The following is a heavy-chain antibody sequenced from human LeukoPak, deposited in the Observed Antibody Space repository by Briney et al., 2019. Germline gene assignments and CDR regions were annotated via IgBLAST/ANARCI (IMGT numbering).Heavy chain of an antibody. Sequence: PSETLSLTCAVYGGSFSGYYWSWIRQPPGKGLEWIGEINHSGSTNYNPSLKSRVTILVDTSKNQFSLKLSSVTAADTAVYYCARVKYSSSWYKDAFDIWGQGTMVTVSS. D-gene: IGHD6-13*01. CDR3: ARVKYSSSWYKDAFDI. J-gene: IGHJ3*02. CDR2: INHSGST. CDR1: GGSFSGYY. V-gene: IGHV4-34*01.